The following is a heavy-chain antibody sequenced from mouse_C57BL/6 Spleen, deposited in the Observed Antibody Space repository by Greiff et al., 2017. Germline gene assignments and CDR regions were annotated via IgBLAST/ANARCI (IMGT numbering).Heavy chain of an antibody. V-gene: IGHV1-76*01. D-gene: IGHD5-1-1*01. J-gene: IGHJ3*01. Sequence: QVQLQQSGAELVRPGASVKLSCKASGYTFTDYYINWVKQRPGQGLEWIARIYPGSGNTYYNEKFKGKATLTAEKSSSTAYMQLSSLTSEDSAVYFCANTYLEAYWGQGTLVTVSA. CDR2: IYPGSGNT. CDR1: GYTFTDYY. CDR3: ANTYLEAY.